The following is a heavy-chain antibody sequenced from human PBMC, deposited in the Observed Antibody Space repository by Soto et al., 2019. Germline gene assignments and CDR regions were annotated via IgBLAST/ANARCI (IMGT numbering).Heavy chain of an antibody. D-gene: IGHD2-21*02. CDR2: ISGSGGST. CDR3: VKSRGVRVTARSWG. CDR1: GFTFSSYA. V-gene: IGHV3-23*01. J-gene: IGHJ4*02. Sequence: EVQLLESGGGLVQPGGSLRLSCAASGFTFSSYAMSWVRQAPGKGLEWVSAISGSGGSTYYADSVKGRFTISRDNSKNTLYLQMNSLRAEDTAVYYCVKSRGVRVTARSWGWGQGTLVTVSS.